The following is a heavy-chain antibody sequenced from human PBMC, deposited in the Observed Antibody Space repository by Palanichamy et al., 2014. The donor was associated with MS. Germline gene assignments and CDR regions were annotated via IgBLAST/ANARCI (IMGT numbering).Heavy chain of an antibody. CDR2: VSHDESNK. CDR3: AKTQWSKTYTGFFDY. V-gene: IGHV3-30*18. Sequence: QVQLVESGGGVVQPGRSLTLSCAASGFTFSNDGMHWVRQAPGKGLEWVAVVSHDESNKYYEDSVKGRFTISRDNSKNTLYLQMNSLRPEDTAVYYCAKTQWSKTYTGFFDYWGQGTLVTVSS. CDR1: GFTFSNDG. D-gene: IGHD3-3*01. J-gene: IGHJ4*02.